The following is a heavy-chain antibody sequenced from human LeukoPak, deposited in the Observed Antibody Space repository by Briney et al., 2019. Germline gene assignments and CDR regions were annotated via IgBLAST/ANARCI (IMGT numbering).Heavy chain of an antibody. CDR3: ASPTPEHAMVRGVRMPYYYYGMDV. CDR2: INPNSGGT. V-gene: IGHV1-2*02. CDR1: GYTFTGYY. J-gene: IGHJ6*02. D-gene: IGHD3-10*01. Sequence: ASVKVSCKASGYTFTGYYMHWVRQAPGQGLEWMGWINPNSGGTNYAQKFQGRVTMTRDTSISTAYMGLSRLRSDDTAVYYCASPTPEHAMVRGVRMPYYYYGMDVWGQGTTVTVSS.